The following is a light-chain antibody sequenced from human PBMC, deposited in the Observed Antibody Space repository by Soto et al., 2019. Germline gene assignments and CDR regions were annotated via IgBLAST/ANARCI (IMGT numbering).Light chain of an antibody. CDR2: KAS. Sequence: DIQMTQSPSTLFASVGDRVTITCRASQSISSWLAWYQQKPGKAPRVLIYKASSLESGVPSRFSGSGSGTEFTLTITSLQPDDFATYYCQQYSSFRTFGQGTKVEIK. J-gene: IGKJ1*01. V-gene: IGKV1-5*03. CDR1: QSISSW. CDR3: QQYSSFRT.